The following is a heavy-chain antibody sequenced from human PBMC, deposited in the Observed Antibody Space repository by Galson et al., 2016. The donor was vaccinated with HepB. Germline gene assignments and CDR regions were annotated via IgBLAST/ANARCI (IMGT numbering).Heavy chain of an antibody. D-gene: IGHD5-12*01. V-gene: IGHV3-21*01. CDR2: ISIGSPSYI. J-gene: IGHJ4*02. CDR3: ARGGATILRGEDLDY. CDR1: GFTLSSSS. Sequence: SLRLSCAASGFTLSSSSMHWVRQAPGKGLEWVSTISIGSPSYIYYADSVRGRFTISRDNAKNSLYLQMNSLRAEDTAVYYCARGGATILRGEDLDYWGQGTLVTVSS.